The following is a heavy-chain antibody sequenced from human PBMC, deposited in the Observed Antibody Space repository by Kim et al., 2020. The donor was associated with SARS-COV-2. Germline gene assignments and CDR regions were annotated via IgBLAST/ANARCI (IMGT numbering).Heavy chain of an antibody. V-gene: IGHV4-34*01. CDR1: GGSFSGYY. CDR3: ASSTSCRLDY. J-gene: IGHJ4*02. CDR2: INHSGST. Sequence: ETLSLTCAVYGGSFSGYYWSWIRQPPGKGLEWIGEINHSGSTNYNPSLKSRVTISVDTSKNQFSLKLSSVTAADTAVYYCASSTSCRLDYWGQGTLVTVSS. D-gene: IGHD2-2*01.